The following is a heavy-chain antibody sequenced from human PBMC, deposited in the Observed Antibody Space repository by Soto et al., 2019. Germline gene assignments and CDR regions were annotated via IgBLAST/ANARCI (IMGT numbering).Heavy chain of an antibody. Sequence: QSQTLSLTCAVYGGSFSGYYWSWIRQPPGKGLEWIGEINHSGSTNYNPSLKSRVTISVDTSKNQFSLNLSSVTAADTAVYYCASYSSSPARRTNWFDPWGQGTLVTVSS. CDR2: INHSGST. J-gene: IGHJ5*02. CDR1: GGSFSGYY. CDR3: ASYSSSPARRTNWFDP. V-gene: IGHV4-34*01. D-gene: IGHD6-13*01.